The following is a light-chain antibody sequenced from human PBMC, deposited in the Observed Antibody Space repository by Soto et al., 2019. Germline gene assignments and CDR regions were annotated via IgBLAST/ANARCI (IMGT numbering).Light chain of an antibody. CDR1: QNINIY. Sequence: DIQMTQSPSSLSASVGDRVTITCRASQNINIYLSWFRQKPGKAPNLLIHAASTLQSGVPSRFSGTRSGTEFTLTISSLQPEDFATYYCQQSYSTLWTFGQGTKVDIK. J-gene: IGKJ1*01. V-gene: IGKV1-39*01. CDR2: AAS. CDR3: QQSYSTLWT.